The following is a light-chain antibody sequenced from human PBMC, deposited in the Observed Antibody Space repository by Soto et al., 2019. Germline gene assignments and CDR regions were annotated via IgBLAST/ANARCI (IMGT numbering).Light chain of an antibody. V-gene: IGKV3-11*01. CDR3: QQRYNWPRT. CDR1: QSVSSY. J-gene: IGKJ4*01. Sequence: EIVLTQSPATLSLSPGERATLSCRASQSVSSYLAWYQQKPGQAPRLLISDASNRATGIPARFSGSGSGTDFTLTISSLEPEDFAVYYCQQRYNWPRTFGGGTKVEIK. CDR2: DAS.